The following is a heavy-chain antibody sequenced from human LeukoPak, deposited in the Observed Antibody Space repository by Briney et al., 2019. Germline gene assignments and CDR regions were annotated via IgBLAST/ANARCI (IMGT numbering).Heavy chain of an antibody. CDR2: INAYNGKT. J-gene: IGHJ6*03. V-gene: IGHV1-18*01. CDR1: GYTFTSYG. CDR3: ARVGLPLYYYYMDV. Sequence: GASVKVSCKASGYTFTSYGISWVRQAPGQGLEWMGWINAYNGKTDYAQKLQGRVTMTTDTSTSAAYMELRSLRSDDTAVYYCARVGLPLYYYYMDVWGKGTTVTVSS.